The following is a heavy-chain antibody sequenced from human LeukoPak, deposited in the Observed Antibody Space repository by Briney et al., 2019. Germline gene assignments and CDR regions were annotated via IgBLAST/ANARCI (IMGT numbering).Heavy chain of an antibody. CDR2: INPSGGST. D-gene: IGHD4-17*01. CDR3: ARVYGDYRGYYYYGMDV. V-gene: IGHV1-46*01. CDR1: GYTFTSYY. J-gene: IGHJ6*02. Sequence: GASVKVSCKASGYTFTSYYMHWVRQAPGQGLEWTGIINPSGGSTSYAQKFQGRVTMTRDTSTSTVYMELSSLRSEDTAVYYCARVYGDYRGYYYYGMDVWGQGTTVTVS.